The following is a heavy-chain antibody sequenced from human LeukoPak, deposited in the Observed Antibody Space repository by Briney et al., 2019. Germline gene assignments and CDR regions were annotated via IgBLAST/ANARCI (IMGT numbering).Heavy chain of an antibody. Sequence: GGSLRLSCAGSGFIFSDYYMSWVRQAPGKGLEWVSVIYSGGTTYYADSVKGRFTISRDNSKNTLFLQMNSLIVEDTAVYYCAKGGGIHVSFDYWGQGTLVTVSS. V-gene: IGHV3-66*01. CDR1: GFIFSDYY. CDR2: IYSGGTT. J-gene: IGHJ4*02. CDR3: AKGGGIHVSFDY. D-gene: IGHD3-16*01.